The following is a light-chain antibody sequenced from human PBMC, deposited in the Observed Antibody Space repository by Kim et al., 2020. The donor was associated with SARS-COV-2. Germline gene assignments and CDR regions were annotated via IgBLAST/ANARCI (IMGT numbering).Light chain of an antibody. Sequence: LSPGERATLSCRASQSVFNSYLAWYQQKAGQAPRLLIYAASNRAPGIPDRFSGSASGTDFTLTISRLEPEDFAVYYCQQYGSSVYTFGQGTKLEI. J-gene: IGKJ2*01. CDR1: QSVFNSY. V-gene: IGKV3-20*01. CDR3: QQYGSSVYT. CDR2: AAS.